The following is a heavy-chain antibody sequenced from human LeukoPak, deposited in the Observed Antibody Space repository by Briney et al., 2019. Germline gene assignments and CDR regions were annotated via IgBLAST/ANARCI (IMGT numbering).Heavy chain of an antibody. J-gene: IGHJ6*02. D-gene: IGHD3-10*01. CDR1: GGSFSGYY. CDR3: ARTRTSRITMVRGVDYYGMDV. CDR2: INHSGST. Sequence: SETPSLTCAVYGGSFSGYYWSWIRQPPGKGLEWIGEINHSGSTNYNPSLKSRVTISVDTSKNQFSLKLSSVTAADTAVYYCARTRTSRITMVRGVDYYGMDVWGQGTTVTVSS. V-gene: IGHV4-34*01.